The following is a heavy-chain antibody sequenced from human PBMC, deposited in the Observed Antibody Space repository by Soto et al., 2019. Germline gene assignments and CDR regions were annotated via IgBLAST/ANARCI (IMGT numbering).Heavy chain of an antibody. CDR3: AREEAVRIERWFDP. J-gene: IGHJ5*02. CDR1: GASLNSHGAY. CDR2: ISYTGNT. Sequence: PSETLSLTCSVSGASLNSHGAYWTWIRQRPGKGLEWIGYISYTGNTYYSPSLKSRVTISMDTSNNQFSLRLSSLTAADTAVYFCAREEAVRIERWFDPWGQGTLVTVSS. V-gene: IGHV4-31*03. D-gene: IGHD2-15*01.